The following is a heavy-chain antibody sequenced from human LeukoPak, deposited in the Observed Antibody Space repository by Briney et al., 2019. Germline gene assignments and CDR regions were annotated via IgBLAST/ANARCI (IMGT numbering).Heavy chain of an antibody. CDR3: ARDYYGSGSYYTGYYYYGMDV. D-gene: IGHD3-10*01. J-gene: IGHJ6*02. Sequence: GGSLRFSCAVTGFTFSSYAMSWVRQAPGRGLKWVSGISGAGGSTYYADSVKGRFTISRDNSKNTLYLQMNSLRAEDTGVYYCARDYYGSGSYYTGYYYYGMDVWGQGTTVTVSS. CDR2: ISGAGGST. V-gene: IGHV3-23*01. CDR1: GFTFSSYA.